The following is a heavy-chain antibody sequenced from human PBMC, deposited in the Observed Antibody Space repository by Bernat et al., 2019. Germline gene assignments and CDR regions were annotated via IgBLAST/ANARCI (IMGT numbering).Heavy chain of an antibody. D-gene: IGHD6-19*01. CDR1: GGSFSGYC. CDR3: ASGDSGWSRYYYYYMDV. CDR2: INHSGST. Sequence: QVQLQQWGAGLLKPSETLSLTCAVYGGSFSGYCWSWIRQPPGKGLEWMGEINHSGSTNYNPSLKSRVTISVDTSKTQFSLKLSSVTAADTALSYCASGDSGWSRYYYYYMDVWGKGTTVTVSS. J-gene: IGHJ6*03. V-gene: IGHV4-34*01.